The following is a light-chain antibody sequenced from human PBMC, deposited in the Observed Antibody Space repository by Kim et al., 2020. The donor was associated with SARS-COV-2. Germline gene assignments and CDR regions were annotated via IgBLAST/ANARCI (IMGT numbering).Light chain of an antibody. V-gene: IGKV4-1*01. Sequence: DIVMTQSPDSLAVSLGERATINCKSSQSVLYSPDNRNCLAWYQHKPGQPPKLLIYSASTREFGVPDRFTGSGSVTDFTLTISSLQAEDVAVYNRQQYLGSPPYTFGQGTKLEI. CDR3: QQYLGSPPYT. J-gene: IGKJ2*01. CDR2: SAS. CDR1: QSVLYSPDNRNC.